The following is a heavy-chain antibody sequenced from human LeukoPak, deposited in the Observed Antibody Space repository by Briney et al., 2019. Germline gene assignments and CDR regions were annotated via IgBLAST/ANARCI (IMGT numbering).Heavy chain of an antibody. CDR3: AKGGLSGDGYYFLS. CDR2: LSASGGTI. V-gene: IGHV3-23*01. D-gene: IGHD2-21*02. CDR1: GFTFAGFA. J-gene: IGHJ4*02. Sequence: GGSLRLSCVASGFTFAGFAMTWVRQPPGKGLEWVASLSASGGTIYYADSAKGRFTISRDNSDNTLHLQMSSLRAEDTALYYCAKGGLSGDGYYFLSWGRGILVTVSS.